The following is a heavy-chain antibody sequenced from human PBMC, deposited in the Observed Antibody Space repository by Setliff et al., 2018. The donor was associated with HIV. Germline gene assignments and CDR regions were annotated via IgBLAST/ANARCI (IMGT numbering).Heavy chain of an antibody. CDR1: GYTFSDFG. Sequence: APVKVSSKASGYTFSDFGMSWVRQAPGQGLEWMGWISGYNGNTKYAQKFQGRVTITTDESTSTAYMELTSLRSEDTAVYYCARADSSNWYHVGYWGQGTLVTVSS. CDR2: ISGYNGNT. V-gene: IGHV1-18*01. CDR3: ARADSSNWYHVGY. J-gene: IGHJ4*02. D-gene: IGHD6-13*01.